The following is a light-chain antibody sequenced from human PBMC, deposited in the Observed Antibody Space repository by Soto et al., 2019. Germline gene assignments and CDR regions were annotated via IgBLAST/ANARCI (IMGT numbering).Light chain of an antibody. J-gene: IGKJ1*01. CDR1: QSISSW. CDR2: DAS. CDR3: QQYNSYSQT. Sequence: DIQMTQSPSTLAASVGERVTITSGASQSISSWLAWYQQKPGKAPKLLIYDASSLESGVPSRFSGSGSGTEFTLTISSLQPDDFATYYCQQYNSYSQTFGQGTKVDI. V-gene: IGKV1-5*01.